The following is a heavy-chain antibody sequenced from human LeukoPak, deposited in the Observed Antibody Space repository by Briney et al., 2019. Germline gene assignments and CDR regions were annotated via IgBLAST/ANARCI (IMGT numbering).Heavy chain of an antibody. J-gene: IGHJ6*04. CDR3: ARDRMVGYSYGDGYYGMDV. V-gene: IGHV4-31*03. CDR2: IYYSGST. D-gene: IGHD5-18*01. CDR1: GGSISSGGYY. Sequence: SQTLSLTCTVSGGSISSGGYYWSWIRQHPGKGLEWIGYIYYSGSTYYNPSLKSRVTISVDTSKNQFSLKLSSVTAADTAVYYCARDRMVGYSYGDGYYGMDVWGKRTTVTVSS.